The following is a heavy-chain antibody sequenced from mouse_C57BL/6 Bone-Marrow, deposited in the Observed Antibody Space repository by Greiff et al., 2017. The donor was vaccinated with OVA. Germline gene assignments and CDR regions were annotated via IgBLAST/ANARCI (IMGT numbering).Heavy chain of an antibody. D-gene: IGHD1-1*01. CDR1: GFTFSSYG. J-gene: IGHJ2*01. CDR3: ARHGDYGSFFDY. CDR2: ISSGGSYT. V-gene: IGHV5-6*02. Sequence: EVKLVESGGDLVKPGGSLKLSCAASGFTFSSYGMSWVRQTPDKRLEWVATISSGGSYTYSPDSVKGRFTISRDNAKTTLYLQMSSLKSEDTAMYYCARHGDYGSFFDYWGQGTTLTVSS.